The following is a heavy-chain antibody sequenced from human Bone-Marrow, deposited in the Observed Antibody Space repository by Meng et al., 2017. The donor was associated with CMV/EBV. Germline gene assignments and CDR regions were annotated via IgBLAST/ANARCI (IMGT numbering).Heavy chain of an antibody. V-gene: IGHV4-59*01. CDR3: ARVSWQWLGWGSV. J-gene: IGHJ6*02. Sequence: SETLSLTCTVSGGSISSYYWSWIRQPPGKGLEWIGYIYYSGSTNYNPSLKSRVTISVDTSKNQFSLKLSSVTAADPAVYYCARVSWQWLGWGSVWGQGTTVTVSS. D-gene: IGHD6-19*01. CDR1: GGSISSYY. CDR2: IYYSGST.